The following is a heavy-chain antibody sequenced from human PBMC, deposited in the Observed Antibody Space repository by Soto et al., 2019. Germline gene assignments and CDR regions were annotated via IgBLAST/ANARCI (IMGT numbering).Heavy chain of an antibody. CDR3: ASASIVDGWFGELLPFSY. CDR1: GYTFTSYY. CDR2: INPSGGST. D-gene: IGHD3-10*01. J-gene: IGHJ4*02. V-gene: IGHV1-46*03. Sequence: QVQLVQSGAEVKKPGASVKVSCKASGYTFTSYYMHWVRQAPGQGLEWMGIINPSGGSTSYAQKFQGRVTMTRDTSTSTVYMELSSLRSEDTAVYYCASASIVDGWFGELLPFSYWGQGTLVTVSS.